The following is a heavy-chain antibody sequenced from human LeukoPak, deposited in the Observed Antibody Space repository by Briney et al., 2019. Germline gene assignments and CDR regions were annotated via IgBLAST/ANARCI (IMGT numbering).Heavy chain of an antibody. CDR3: ARDVPQLAAAIPHYYMDV. Sequence: SETLSLTCTVSGGSISSYYWSWIRQPVGKGLEWIGRIYTSGSTNYNPSLKSRVTMSVDTSKNQFSLKLSSVTAADTAVYYCARDVPQLAAAIPHYYMDVWGKGTTVTISS. V-gene: IGHV4-4*07. D-gene: IGHD6-13*01. CDR1: GGSISSYY. CDR2: IYTSGST. J-gene: IGHJ6*03.